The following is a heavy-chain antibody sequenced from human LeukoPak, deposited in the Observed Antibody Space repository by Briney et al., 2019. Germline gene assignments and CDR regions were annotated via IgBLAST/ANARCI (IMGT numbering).Heavy chain of an antibody. Sequence: SETLSLTCTVSGGSISSSSYYWGWIRQPPGKGLEWIGSIYYSGSTYYNPSLKSRVTISVDTSKNQFSLKLSSATAADTAVYYCGTVVPAANQSYWGQGTLVTVSS. CDR2: IYYSGST. J-gene: IGHJ4*02. CDR1: GGSISSSSYY. D-gene: IGHD2-2*01. CDR3: GTVVPAANQSY. V-gene: IGHV4-39*01.